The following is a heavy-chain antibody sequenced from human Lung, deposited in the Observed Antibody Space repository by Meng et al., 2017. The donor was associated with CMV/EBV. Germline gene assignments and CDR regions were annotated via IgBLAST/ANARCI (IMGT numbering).Heavy chain of an antibody. CDR1: GGSISSSNW. Sequence: QVQLLESGPGRVKPSGTLSLTCAVSGGSISSSNWWSWVRQPPGKGLEWIGEIYHSGSTNYNPSLKSRVTISVDKSKNQFSLKLSSVTAADTAVYYCASFPPPGKQWLVTDYWGQGTLVTVSS. CDR3: ASFPPPGKQWLVTDY. CDR2: IYHSGST. J-gene: IGHJ4*02. V-gene: IGHV4-4*02. D-gene: IGHD6-19*01.